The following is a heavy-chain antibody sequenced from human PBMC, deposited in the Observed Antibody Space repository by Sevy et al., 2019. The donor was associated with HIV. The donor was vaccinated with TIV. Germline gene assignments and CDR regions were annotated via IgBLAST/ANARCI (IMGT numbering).Heavy chain of an antibody. CDR1: GGSISNYY. V-gene: IGHV4-4*07. CDR3: VGRGRSYFDY. J-gene: IGHJ4*02. Sequence: SETLSLTCSVSGGSISNYYWSWMRQPAGKGLEWIGRIYSSGSTNYNPSLKSRVTMSVDTYKNQFSLNLSSVTAADTAVYYCVGRGRSYFDYWGQRTLVTVSS. CDR2: IYSSGST.